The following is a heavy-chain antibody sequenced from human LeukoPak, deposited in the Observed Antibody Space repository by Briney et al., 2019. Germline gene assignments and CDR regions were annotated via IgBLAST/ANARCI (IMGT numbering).Heavy chain of an antibody. J-gene: IGHJ5*02. Sequence: SETLSLTCTVSGDSISSYYWSWIRQPPGKGLEWIGYIYYSGSTNYNPSLKSRVTISVDTSKNQFSLKLSSVTAADTAVYYCARDGFRYSSSWRWFDPWGQGTLVTVSS. CDR1: GDSISSYY. CDR3: ARDGFRYSSSWRWFDP. D-gene: IGHD6-13*01. V-gene: IGHV4-59*01. CDR2: IYYSGST.